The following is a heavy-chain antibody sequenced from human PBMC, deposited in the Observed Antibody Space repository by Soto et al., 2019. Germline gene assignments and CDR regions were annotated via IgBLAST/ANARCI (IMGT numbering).Heavy chain of an antibody. D-gene: IGHD3-10*01. CDR1: GASFSDYY. CDR3: VGGGLRGLYYFDY. Sequence: SETLSLTCAVYGASFSDYYWNWIRQSPGKGLEWIGQINHRGTSNYNPSLKSRVTISIDTSQNQFSLRLSSLTAADTAVYYCVGGGLRGLYYFDYWGQGTPVTVSS. V-gene: IGHV4-34*01. CDR2: INHRGTS. J-gene: IGHJ4*02.